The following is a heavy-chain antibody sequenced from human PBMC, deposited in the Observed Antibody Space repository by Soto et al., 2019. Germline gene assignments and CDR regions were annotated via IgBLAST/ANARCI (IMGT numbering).Heavy chain of an antibody. V-gene: IGHV1-69*06. CDR1: GGTFSSYA. D-gene: IGHD3-16*01. Sequence: SVKLSCKATGGTFSSYATRWVRHAPGQGLEWMGGMIPIFGTANHAQKFQGRVTITADKSTSTAYIEVSSLRSEDTAVYYCASLRAGASEYYFDYWGQGTRVTVSS. CDR3: ASLRAGASEYYFDY. J-gene: IGHJ4*02. CDR2: MIPIFGTA.